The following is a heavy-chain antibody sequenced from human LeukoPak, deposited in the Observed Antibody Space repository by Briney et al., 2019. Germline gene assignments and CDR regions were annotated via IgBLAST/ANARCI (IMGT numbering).Heavy chain of an antibody. CDR3: ARGPVTRFEI. V-gene: IGHV3-53*01. Sequence: GGSLRLSCAASGFXVSGNYMSWVRQAPGKGLEWVSVIYSGGTTYYADSVKGRFTISRDNSNNTLYLQMNSLRAEDTAVYYCARGPVTRFEIWGQGTMVTVSS. J-gene: IGHJ3*02. CDR2: IYSGGTT. D-gene: IGHD4-17*01. CDR1: GFXVSGNY.